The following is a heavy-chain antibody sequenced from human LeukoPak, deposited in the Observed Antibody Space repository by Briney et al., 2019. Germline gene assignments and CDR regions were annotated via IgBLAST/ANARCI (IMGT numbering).Heavy chain of an antibody. D-gene: IGHD3-9*01. CDR2: ISGSGGGT. Sequence: AGGSLRLSCAASGFTSRSYAMSWVRQAPGKGLEWVSAISGSGGGTYYADSVKGRFTISRDNSKNTLYLQMNSLRAEDTAVYYCLIFEAEAGIRDFDWPQGYMDYWGQGTLVTVSS. CDR1: GFTSRSYA. CDR3: LIFEAEAGIRDFDWPQGYMDY. V-gene: IGHV3-23*01. J-gene: IGHJ4*02.